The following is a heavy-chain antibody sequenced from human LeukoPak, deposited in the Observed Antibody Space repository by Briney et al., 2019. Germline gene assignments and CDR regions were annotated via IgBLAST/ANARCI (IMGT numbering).Heavy chain of an antibody. J-gene: IGHJ4*02. D-gene: IGHD3-10*01. CDR2: IRSKAYGATT. V-gene: IGHV3-49*04. Sequence: GGSLRLSCTASGVTFGDYAMSWVRQAPGKGLEWVGFIRSKAYGATTEYAASVKGRFIISRDDSKSIAYLQMNSLKTEDTAVYYCTRDQTRLTYYYGSGSYQYYFDYWGQGTLVTVSS. CDR1: GVTFGDYA. CDR3: TRDQTRLTYYYGSGSYQYYFDY.